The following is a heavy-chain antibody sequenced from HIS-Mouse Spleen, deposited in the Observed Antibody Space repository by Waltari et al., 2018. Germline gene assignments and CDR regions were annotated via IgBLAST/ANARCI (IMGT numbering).Heavy chain of an antibody. Sequence: QVQLQQWGAGLLKPSETLSLTCAVYGGSFSGYYWSWIRQPPGKGLEWIGEINHSGSTNYNPSLKSLVTISVDTSKNQFSLKLSSVTAADTAVYYCARDAAHIVVVTDSYYFDYWGQGTLVTVSS. D-gene: IGHD2-21*02. CDR2: INHSGST. CDR1: GGSFSGYY. CDR3: ARDAAHIVVVTDSYYFDY. J-gene: IGHJ4*02. V-gene: IGHV4-34*01.